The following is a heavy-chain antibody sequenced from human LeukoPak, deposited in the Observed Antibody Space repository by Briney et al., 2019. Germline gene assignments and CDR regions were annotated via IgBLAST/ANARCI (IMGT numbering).Heavy chain of an antibody. CDR1: GYTFTGYY. Sequence: ASVKVSCKASGYTFTGYYMHWVRQAPGQGLEWMGWINPNSGGTNYAQKFQGRVTMTRDTSISTAYLQWSSLKASDTAMYYCARSDGSGGPHAFDIWGQGTMVTVSS. V-gene: IGHV1-2*02. D-gene: IGHD3-10*01. CDR3: ARSDGSGGPHAFDI. J-gene: IGHJ3*02. CDR2: INPNSGGT.